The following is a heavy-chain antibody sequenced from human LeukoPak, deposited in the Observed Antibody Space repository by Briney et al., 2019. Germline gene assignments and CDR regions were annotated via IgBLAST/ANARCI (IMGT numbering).Heavy chain of an antibody. D-gene: IGHD3-10*01. CDR1: GYTFTGYY. V-gene: IGHV1-2*02. Sequence: ASVTVSCKASGYTFTGYYMHWVRQAPGQGLEWMGWINPNSGGTNYAQKFQGRVTMTRDTSISTAYMELSRLRSDDTAVYYCARTWFGELLVVDYWGQGTLVTVSS. CDR3: ARTWFGELLVVDY. CDR2: INPNSGGT. J-gene: IGHJ4*02.